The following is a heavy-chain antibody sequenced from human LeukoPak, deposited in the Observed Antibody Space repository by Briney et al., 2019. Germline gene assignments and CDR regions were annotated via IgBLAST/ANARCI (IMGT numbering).Heavy chain of an antibody. CDR1: GISFNNYW. D-gene: IGHD3-22*01. Sequence: GGSLRPSCAASGISFNNYWMHWVRQAPGKGLVWVSRVNSDGSSTVYADSVKGRFTISRDNARTTVYLQMSSLRLDDTATYYCATGLGHYYDYWGQGSLVTASS. CDR2: VNSDGSST. V-gene: IGHV3-74*01. J-gene: IGHJ4*02. CDR3: ATGLGHYYDY.